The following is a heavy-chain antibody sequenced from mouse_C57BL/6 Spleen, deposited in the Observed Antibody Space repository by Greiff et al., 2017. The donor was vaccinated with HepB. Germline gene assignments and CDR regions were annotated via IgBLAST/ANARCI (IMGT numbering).Heavy chain of an antibody. Sequence: VQLQQSGAELVKPGASVKLSCKASGYTFTSYWMQWVKQRPGQGLEWIGEIDPSDSYTNYNQKFKGKATLTVDTSSSTAYMPLSSLTSADSAFYYCARSGGLQRGYFDVWGTGTTVTVSS. CDR2: IDPSDSYT. J-gene: IGHJ1*03. CDR3: ARSGGLQRGYFDV. D-gene: IGHD3-1*01. V-gene: IGHV1-50*01. CDR1: GYTFTSYW.